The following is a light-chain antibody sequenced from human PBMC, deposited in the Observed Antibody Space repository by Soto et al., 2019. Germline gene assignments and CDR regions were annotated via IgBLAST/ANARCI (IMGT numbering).Light chain of an antibody. V-gene: IGLV2-14*01. CDR2: EVS. CDR1: TSDIGHYNY. J-gene: IGLJ3*02. Sequence: QSVLTQPASVSGSPRQSVTISCTATTSDIGHYNYVSWYQQHPGKAPKLVIYEVSNRPLGVSSRYSGSKSGNTAYLTISGLQAEDEADYYCSSYRSTITVFGGGTKLTVL. CDR3: SSYRSTITV.